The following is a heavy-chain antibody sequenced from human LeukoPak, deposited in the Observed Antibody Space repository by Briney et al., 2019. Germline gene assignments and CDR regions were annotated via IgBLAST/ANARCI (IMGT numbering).Heavy chain of an antibody. CDR2: IIPIFGTA. D-gene: IGHD3-10*01. CDR3: ARGTSTMVRGVIRADYFDY. V-gene: IGHV1-69*01. J-gene: IGHJ4*02. CDR1: GGTFSSYA. Sequence: GSSVKVSCKASGGTFSSYAISWVRQAPGQGLEWMGGIIPIFGTANYAQKFQGRVTITADESTSTAYMELSSLGSEDTAVYYCARGTSTMVRGVIRADYFDYWGQGTLVTVSS.